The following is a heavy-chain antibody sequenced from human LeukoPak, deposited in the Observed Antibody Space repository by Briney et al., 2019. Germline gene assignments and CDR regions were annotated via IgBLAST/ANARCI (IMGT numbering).Heavy chain of an antibody. J-gene: IGHJ4*02. CDR3: ARDLYRIVVVPHYFDY. CDR2: IKQDGSEK. V-gene: IGHV3-7*01. Sequence: GGSLRLSCAASGFTFSSYWVSWVRQAPGKVLEWVANIKQDGSEKYYVDSVKGRFTISRDNAKNSLYLQMNSLRAEDTAVYYCARDLYRIVVVPHYFDYWGQGTLVTVSS. D-gene: IGHD3-22*01. CDR1: GFTFSSYW.